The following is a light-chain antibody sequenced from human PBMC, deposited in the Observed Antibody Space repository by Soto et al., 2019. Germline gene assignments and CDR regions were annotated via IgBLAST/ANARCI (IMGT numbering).Light chain of an antibody. CDR1: QGISSY. CDR2: AAS. J-gene: IGKJ3*01. V-gene: IGKV1-9*01. CDR3: LHLNSYSPDT. Sequence: DIQLTQSPSFLSASVGDRVTITCRASQGISSYLAWYQQKPGTAPKLLIFAASTLQNGVPSRFSGSGSGTEFTLTISSLQPEDFATYYCLHLNSYSPDTFGPGTKVVIK.